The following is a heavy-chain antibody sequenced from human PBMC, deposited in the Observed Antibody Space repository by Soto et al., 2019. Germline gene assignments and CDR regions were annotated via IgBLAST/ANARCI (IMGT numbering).Heavy chain of an antibody. V-gene: IGHV1-18*04. CDR2: ISAYNGNT. CDR3: ARDLYYYDSSGYSPPFDY. D-gene: IGHD3-22*01. J-gene: IGHJ4*02. Sequence: ASVKVSCKTSGYIFTGYYMHWVRQAPGQGLEWMGWISAYNGNTNYAQKLQGRVTMTTDTSTSTAYMELRSLRSDDTAMYYCARDLYYYDSSGYSPPFDYWGQGTLVTVSS. CDR1: GYIFTGYY.